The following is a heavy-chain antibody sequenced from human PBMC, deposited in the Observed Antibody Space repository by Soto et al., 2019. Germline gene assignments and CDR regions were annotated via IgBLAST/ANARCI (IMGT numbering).Heavy chain of an antibody. CDR3: ARDLSWGSNWYYYMDV. V-gene: IGHV3-48*01. CDR2: ISSSSRVI. D-gene: IGHD7-27*01. CDR1: GFILSDCA. Sequence: GGSLRLSCATSGFILSDCAMNWVRQAPGKGLEGGSYISSSSRVIDYADSVKGRFTVSRDNARNSLYLQMNSLRAEDTAVYYCARDLSWGSNWYYYMDVWGKGTTVTVSS. J-gene: IGHJ6*03.